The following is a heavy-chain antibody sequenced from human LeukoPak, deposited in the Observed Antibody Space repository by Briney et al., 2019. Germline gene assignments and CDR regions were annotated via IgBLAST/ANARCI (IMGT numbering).Heavy chain of an antibody. D-gene: IGHD3-10*01. V-gene: IGHV3-21*06. Sequence: GGSLRLSCAASGFTFSSYSMNWVRQAPGKGLEWVSSISKSSGYIYYADSVKGRYTISRDNAKNSLYLQINSLRAEDTAVYYCARDFEGIYYYGMDVWGQGTTVTVSS. J-gene: IGHJ6*02. CDR1: GFTFSSYS. CDR3: ARDFEGIYYYGMDV. CDR2: ISKSSGYI.